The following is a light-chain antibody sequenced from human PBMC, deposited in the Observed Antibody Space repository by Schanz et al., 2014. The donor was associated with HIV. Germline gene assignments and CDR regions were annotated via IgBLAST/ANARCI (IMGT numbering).Light chain of an antibody. V-gene: IGKV3-20*01. Sequence: EIVLTQSPGTLSLSPGERGTLSCRASQSVTSGHLAWYKQKPGQAPRLLIYGASTRVTGIPARFSGTRSGTDFTLTISRLEPDDFAVYYCHHYGDSRGTFGGGTEVDI. CDR3: HHYGDSRGT. CDR1: QSVTSGH. J-gene: IGKJ4*02. CDR2: GAS.